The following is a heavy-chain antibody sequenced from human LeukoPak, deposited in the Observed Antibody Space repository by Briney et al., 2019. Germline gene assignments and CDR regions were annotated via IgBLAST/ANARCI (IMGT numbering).Heavy chain of an antibody. CDR2: ITSDGSST. V-gene: IGHV3-74*03. CDR3: ARESPTTATAAFDI. J-gene: IGHJ3*02. D-gene: IGHD2-21*02. Sequence: PGGSLRLSCAASGFTFSITWMHWVRQPPGKGLVWVARITSDGSSTTYAESVKGRFTISRDNAKNTLYLQMNSLRAEDTAVYYCARESPTTATAAFDIWGQGTMVTVSS. CDR1: GFTFSITW.